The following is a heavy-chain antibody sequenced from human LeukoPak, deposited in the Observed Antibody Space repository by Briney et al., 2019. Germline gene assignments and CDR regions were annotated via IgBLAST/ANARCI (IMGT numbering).Heavy chain of an antibody. D-gene: IGHD3-10*01. CDR2: IYYSGST. Sequence: SETLSLTCTVSGGSISSSSYYWGWIRQPPGKGLEWIGYIYYSGSTNYNPSLKSRVTISVDTSKNQFSLKLSSVTAADTAVYYCARSRPSNLYYYGSGSYLFWFGPWGQGTLVTVSS. CDR3: ARSRPSNLYYYGSGSYLFWFGP. J-gene: IGHJ5*02. CDR1: GGSISSSSYY. V-gene: IGHV4-61*05.